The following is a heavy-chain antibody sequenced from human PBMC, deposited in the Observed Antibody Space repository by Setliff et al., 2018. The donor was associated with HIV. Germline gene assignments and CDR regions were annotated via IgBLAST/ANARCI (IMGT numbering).Heavy chain of an antibody. CDR2: ISSDTKYM. CDR3: ARGHYSGSSG. J-gene: IGHJ4*02. D-gene: IGHD6-6*01. CDR1: RFSFSTFW. Sequence: PGGSLRLSCATSRFSFSTFWMTWVRQAPGRGLEWVSSISSDTKYMYYADSVKGRFTISRDNAKNSLYLQMNSLRAEDTAVYYCARGHYSGSSGWGQGALVTVSS. V-gene: IGHV3-21*04.